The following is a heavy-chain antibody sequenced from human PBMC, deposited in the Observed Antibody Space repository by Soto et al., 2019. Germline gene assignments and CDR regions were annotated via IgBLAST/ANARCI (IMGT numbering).Heavy chain of an antibody. CDR1: GGSISSYY. V-gene: IGHV4-59*01. J-gene: IGHJ4*02. CDR3: ARDDGYSYGYDY. CDR2: IYYSGST. Sequence: PSETLCLTCTVSGGSISSYYWSWIRQPPGKGLEWIGYIYYSGSTNYNPSLKSRVTISVDTSKNQFSLKLSSVTAADTAVYYCARDDGYSYGYDYWGQGTLVTVSS. D-gene: IGHD5-18*01.